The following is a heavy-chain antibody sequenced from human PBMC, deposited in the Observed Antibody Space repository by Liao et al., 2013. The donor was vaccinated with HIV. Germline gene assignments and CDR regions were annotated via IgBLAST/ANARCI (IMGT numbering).Heavy chain of an antibody. CDR2: TYHSANT. Sequence: QVQLQESGPGLVKPSETLSLICFVSGGSINSHSWSWIRQPPGKGLELIGYTYHSANTIYNPFLESRVTISVDTSKNQFSLNLRSVTAADTAVYYCARDRPTGAKAFDIWGQGTMVTVSS. J-gene: IGHJ3*02. D-gene: IGHD4/OR15-4a*01. CDR3: ARDRPTGAKAFDI. V-gene: IGHV4-59*11. CDR1: GGSINSHS.